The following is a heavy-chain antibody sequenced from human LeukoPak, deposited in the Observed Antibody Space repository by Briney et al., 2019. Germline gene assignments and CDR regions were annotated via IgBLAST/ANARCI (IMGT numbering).Heavy chain of an antibody. CDR2: TYYRSKLYN. J-gene: IGHJ5*02. V-gene: IGHV6-1*01. Sequence: SQTLSLTCAISGDILSSNSAAWNWIRQSPSRGLEWLGRTYYRSKLYNDYAVSVKNRITINPDTSKQQFSLQLNSVTPEDTAVYCCARISGYDYYNWFDPWGQGTLVTVSS. CDR3: ARISGYDYYNWFDP. CDR1: GDILSSNSAA. D-gene: IGHD5-12*01.